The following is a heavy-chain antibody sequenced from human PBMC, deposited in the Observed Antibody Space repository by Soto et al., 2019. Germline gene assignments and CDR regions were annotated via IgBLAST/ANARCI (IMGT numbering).Heavy chain of an antibody. J-gene: IGHJ6*03. Sequence: GESLKISCKGSGYSCTSYWIGWVRQMPGKGLEWMGIIYPGDSDTRYSPSFQGQVTISADKSISTAYLQWSSLKASDTAMYYCARRAGGYCSSTSCYFRYYYMDVWGKGTTVTVSS. CDR3: ARRAGGYCSSTSCYFRYYYMDV. CDR1: GYSCTSYW. CDR2: IYPGDSDT. V-gene: IGHV5-51*01. D-gene: IGHD2-2*01.